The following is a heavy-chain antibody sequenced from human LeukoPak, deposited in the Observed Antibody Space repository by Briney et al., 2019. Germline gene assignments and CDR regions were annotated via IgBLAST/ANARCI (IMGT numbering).Heavy chain of an antibody. Sequence: SETLSLTCTVSGYSISSGYYWGWLRQPPGKWLEWIGSIYHSGSTYYNPSLKSRVTISVDTSKNQFSLKLSSVTAADTAVYYCARHGYCSSTSCYYIYYYYMDVWGKGTTVTISS. V-gene: IGHV4-38-2*02. J-gene: IGHJ6*03. CDR3: ARHGYCSSTSCYYIYYYYMDV. CDR2: IYHSGST. CDR1: GYSISSGYY. D-gene: IGHD2-2*03.